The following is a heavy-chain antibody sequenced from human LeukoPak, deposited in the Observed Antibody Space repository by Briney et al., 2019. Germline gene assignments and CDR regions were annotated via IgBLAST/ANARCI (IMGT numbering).Heavy chain of an antibody. J-gene: IGHJ4*02. Sequence: ASVKVSCKASGYTFTSYDINWVRQATGQGLEWMGWMNPNSGNTGYAQKFQGRVTMTRNTSTSTVYMELSSLRSEDTAVYYCARDLTEVGYYGSGSFDYWGPGTLVTVSS. V-gene: IGHV1-8*01. CDR3: ARDLTEVGYYGSGSFDY. CDR2: MNPNSGNT. D-gene: IGHD3-10*01. CDR1: GYTFTSYD.